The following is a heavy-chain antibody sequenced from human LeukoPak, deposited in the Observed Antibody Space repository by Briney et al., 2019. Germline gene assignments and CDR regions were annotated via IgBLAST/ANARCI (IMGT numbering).Heavy chain of an antibody. V-gene: IGHV1-2*02. D-gene: IGHD1-26*01. Sequence: GASVKVSCKASGYTFTGYYMHWVRQAPGQRLEWMGWINPNSGGTNYAQKFQGRVTMTRDTSISTAYMELSRLRSDDTAVYYCARVGATRSDYFDYWGQGTLVTVSS. CDR2: INPNSGGT. J-gene: IGHJ4*02. CDR3: ARVGATRSDYFDY. CDR1: GYTFTGYY.